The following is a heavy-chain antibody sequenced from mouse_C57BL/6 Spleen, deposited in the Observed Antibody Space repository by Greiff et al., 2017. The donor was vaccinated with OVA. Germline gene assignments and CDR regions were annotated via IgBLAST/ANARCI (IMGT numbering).Heavy chain of an antibody. CDR3: ARKRDYGNFLDY. V-gene: IGHV1-42*01. CDR1: GYSFTGYY. D-gene: IGHD2-1*01. CDR2: INPSTGGT. Sequence: DVQLVESGPELVKPGASVKISCKASGYSFTGYYMNWVKQSPEKSLEWIGEINPSTGGTTYNQKFKAKATLTVDKSSSTAYMQLKSLTSEDSAVYYCARKRDYGNFLDYWGQGTTLTVSS. J-gene: IGHJ2*01.